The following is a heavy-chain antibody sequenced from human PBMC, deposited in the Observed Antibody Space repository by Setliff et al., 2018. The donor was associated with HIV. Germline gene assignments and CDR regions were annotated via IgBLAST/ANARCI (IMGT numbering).Heavy chain of an antibody. CDR3: AKQGYSDSLYAFDV. CDR2: IHPNTGST. J-gene: IGHJ3*01. CDR1: GYTFTAYY. Sequence: ASVKVSCKPSGYTFTAYYIYWVRQAPGHGLELMGRIHPNTGSTNYLQEFQGRVTITRDTSMSTVYMALTGLTSDDTAAYYCAKQGYSDSLYAFDVWGQGTMVTVSS. D-gene: IGHD1-26*01. V-gene: IGHV1-2*06.